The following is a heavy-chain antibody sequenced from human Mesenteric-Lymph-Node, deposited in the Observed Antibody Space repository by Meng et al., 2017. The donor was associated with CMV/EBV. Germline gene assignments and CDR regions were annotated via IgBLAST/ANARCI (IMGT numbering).Heavy chain of an antibody. CDR3: ARAPLLSTGWFDP. D-gene: IGHD1-14*01. J-gene: IGHJ5*02. Sequence: GGSLRLSCAASGFTLSSHWMHWVRQAPGEGLVWVSRISNDGSSTTYADSVKGRFTISRDNAKNTLYLQMNSLRAEDTAVYYCARAPLLSTGWFDPWGQGTLVTVSS. V-gene: IGHV3-74*01. CDR1: GFTLSSHW. CDR2: ISNDGSST.